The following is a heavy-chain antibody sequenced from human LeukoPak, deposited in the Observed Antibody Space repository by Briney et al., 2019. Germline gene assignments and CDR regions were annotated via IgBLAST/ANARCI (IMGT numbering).Heavy chain of an antibody. CDR3: ARSRDTWIFDC. D-gene: IGHD5-12*01. CDR2: IYHSGST. CDR1: GGSISSGGYS. J-gene: IGHJ4*02. V-gene: IGHV4-30-2*01. Sequence: SETLSLTCAVSGGSISSGGYSWSWIRQPPGKGLEWIGYIYHSGSTYYNPSLKSRVTISVDRSKNQFSLKLSSVTAADTAVYYCARSRDTWIFDCWGQGTLVTVSS.